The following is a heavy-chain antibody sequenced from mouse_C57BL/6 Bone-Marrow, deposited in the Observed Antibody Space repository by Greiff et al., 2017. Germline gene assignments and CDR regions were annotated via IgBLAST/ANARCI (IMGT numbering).Heavy chain of an antibody. CDR1: GYTFTSYT. CDR3: ARWATVRGPKGY. D-gene: IGHD1-1*01. V-gene: IGHV1-4*01. J-gene: IGHJ4*01. CDR2: INPSSGYT. Sequence: LQESGAELARPGASVKMSCKASGYTFTSYTMHWVKQRPGQGLEWIGYINPSSGYTKYNQKFKDKATLTADKSSSTAYMQLSSLTSEDSAVYYCARWATVRGPKGYWGQGTSVTVSS.